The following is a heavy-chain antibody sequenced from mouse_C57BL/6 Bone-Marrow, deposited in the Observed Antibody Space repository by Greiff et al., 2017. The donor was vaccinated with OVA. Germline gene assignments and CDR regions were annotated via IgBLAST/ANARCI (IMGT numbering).Heavy chain of an antibody. Sequence: QVQLQQSGAELVKPGASVKMSCKASGYTFTSYWITWVKQRPGQGLEWIGDIYPGSGSTNYNEKFKSKATLTVDTSSSTAYMQLSSLTSEDSAVYYCAILSITTVVATGDWGQGTTLTVSS. CDR1: GYTFTSYW. V-gene: IGHV1-55*01. D-gene: IGHD1-1*01. CDR3: AILSITTVVATGD. CDR2: IYPGSGST. J-gene: IGHJ2*01.